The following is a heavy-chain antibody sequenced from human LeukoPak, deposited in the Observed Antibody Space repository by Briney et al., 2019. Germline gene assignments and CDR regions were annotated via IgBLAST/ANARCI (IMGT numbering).Heavy chain of an antibody. D-gene: IGHD3-10*01. Sequence: PGGSLRLSCAASGFTFSYYGIHWVRQAPGKGLEWVAFIRYDGSSKYYADSVKGRFTISRDNSKNTLYLQMNSLRAEDTAVYYCAKGLLWFGELYADHDAFDIWGQGTMGTVSS. CDR2: IRYDGSSK. CDR3: AKGLLWFGELYADHDAFDI. J-gene: IGHJ3*02. V-gene: IGHV3-30*02. CDR1: GFTFSYYG.